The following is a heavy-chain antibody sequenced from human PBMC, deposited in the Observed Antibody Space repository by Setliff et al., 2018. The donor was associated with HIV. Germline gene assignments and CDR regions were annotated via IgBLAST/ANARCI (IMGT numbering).Heavy chain of an antibody. CDR1: GYSISSGYY. J-gene: IGHJ4*02. D-gene: IGHD2-8*01. Sequence: KSSETLSLTCAVSGYSISSGYYWGWIRQPPGKGLEWIGSMYHSGSTYYNPSLKSRGPSSVDTSKNYFSLKLSYVTAADTAVYYCARVGIYCTNGGSCPDYWGQGTLVTVSS. CDR3: ARVGIYCTNGGSCPDY. V-gene: IGHV4-38-2*01. CDR2: MYHSGST.